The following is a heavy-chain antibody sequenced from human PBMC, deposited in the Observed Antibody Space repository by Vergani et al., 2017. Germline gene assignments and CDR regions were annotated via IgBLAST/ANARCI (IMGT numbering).Heavy chain of an antibody. J-gene: IGHJ4*02. V-gene: IGHV4-34*01. Sequence: QVQLQQWGAGLLKPSETLSLTCAVYGGSFSGYYWSWIRQPPGKGLEWIGEINHSGSTNYNPSLKSRVTLSVDTAKNQFSLKLSTVTAADAAVYYCARGLGRSWLVGGYFDYWGQGTLVTVSS. D-gene: IGHD6-19*01. CDR3: ARGLGRSWLVGGYFDY. CDR2: INHSGST. CDR1: GGSFSGYY.